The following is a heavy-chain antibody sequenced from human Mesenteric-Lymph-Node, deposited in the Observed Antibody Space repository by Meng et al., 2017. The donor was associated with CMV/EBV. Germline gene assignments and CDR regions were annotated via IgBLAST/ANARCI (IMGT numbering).Heavy chain of an antibody. Sequence: GESLKISCAASGFTFSSYEMNWVRQAPGRGLEWVSYISSSGSTIYYADSVKGRFTISRDNAKNSLYLQMNSLRAEDTAVYYCAREGIYDFWSGYFDDWGQGTLVTVSS. D-gene: IGHD3-3*01. CDR2: ISSSGSTI. CDR1: GFTFSSYE. V-gene: IGHV3-48*03. J-gene: IGHJ4*02. CDR3: AREGIYDFWSGYFDD.